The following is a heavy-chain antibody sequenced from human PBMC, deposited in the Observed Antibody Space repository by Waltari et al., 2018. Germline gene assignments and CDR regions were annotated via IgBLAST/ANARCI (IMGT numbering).Heavy chain of an antibody. CDR2: ISSSGSTI. CDR1: GFTFSSYE. D-gene: IGHD2-2*01. J-gene: IGHJ6*02. V-gene: IGHV3-48*03. Sequence: EVQLVESGGGLVQPGGSLRLSCAASGFTFSSYEMNWVRQAPGKGLGWVSYISSSGSTIYYADAVKCGFTISRDNAKNSLYLQMNCLRAEDTAVYYCARVPASTGYYGMDVWGQGTTVTVSS. CDR3: ARVPASTGYYGMDV.